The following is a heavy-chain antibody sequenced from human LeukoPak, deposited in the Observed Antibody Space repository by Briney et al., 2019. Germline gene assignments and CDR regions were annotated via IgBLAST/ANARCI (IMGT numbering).Heavy chain of an antibody. CDR3: ARDLLFPILLFDL. CDR1: GGSFSGYY. J-gene: IGHJ2*01. Sequence: SETLSLTCAVYGGSFSGYYWSWIRQPPGKGLEWIGEINHSGSTNYNPSLKSRVTISVDTSKNQFSLKLSSVTAADTAVYYCARDLLFPILLFDLWGRGTLVTASS. CDR2: INHSGST. D-gene: IGHD2/OR15-2a*01. V-gene: IGHV4-34*01.